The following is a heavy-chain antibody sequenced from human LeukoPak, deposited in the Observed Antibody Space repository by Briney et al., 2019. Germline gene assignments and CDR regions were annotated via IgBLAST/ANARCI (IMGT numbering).Heavy chain of an antibody. D-gene: IGHD6-13*01. CDR3: ARRAGYSSSWYRKPHNYYYYMDV. Sequence: PSETLSLXCTVSGGSISSSSYYWGWIRQPPGKGLEWIGSIYYSGSTYYNPSLKSRVTISVDTSKNQFSLKLSSVTAADTAVYYCARRAGYSSSWYRKPHNYYYYMDVWGKGTTVTVSS. CDR1: GGSISSSSYY. J-gene: IGHJ6*03. V-gene: IGHV4-39*01. CDR2: IYYSGST.